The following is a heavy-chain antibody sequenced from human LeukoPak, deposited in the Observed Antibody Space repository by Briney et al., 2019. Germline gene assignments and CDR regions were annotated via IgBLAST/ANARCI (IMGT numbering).Heavy chain of an antibody. Sequence: GGSLRLSCAASGFTFSNYAMSWVRQAPGKGLEWVSGISGSGGSTDYADSVKGRFTMSRENSKNTLYLQMNSLRAEDTAVYYCAKGLQGYSSSWFDPWGQGTLVTVSS. CDR2: ISGSGGST. CDR1: GFTFSNYA. V-gene: IGHV3-23*01. CDR3: AKGLQGYSSSWFDP. D-gene: IGHD4-11*01. J-gene: IGHJ5*02.